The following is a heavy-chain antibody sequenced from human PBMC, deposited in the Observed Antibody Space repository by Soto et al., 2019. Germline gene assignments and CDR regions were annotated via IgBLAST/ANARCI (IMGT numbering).Heavy chain of an antibody. CDR2: TNPGNGNR. V-gene: IGHV1-3*01. CDR3: ARGSSSVTTFYFDL. J-gene: IGHJ2*01. D-gene: IGHD4-17*01. CDR1: GYTFTSYA. Sequence: QVQLVQSGAEVKKPGASVKISCKASGYTFTSYAMHWVRHAPGQGLEWMGWTNPGNGNRRYSQKFQGRVTITRDTSASTAYMELSSLTSEDTAVYYCARGSSSVTTFYFDLWGRGTLVTVSS.